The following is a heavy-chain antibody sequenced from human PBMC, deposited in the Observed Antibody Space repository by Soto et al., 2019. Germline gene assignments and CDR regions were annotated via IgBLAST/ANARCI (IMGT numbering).Heavy chain of an antibody. CDR3: ARLGAYYQALDS. D-gene: IGHD3-22*01. J-gene: IGHJ4*02. CDR2: VYYAGTT. CDR1: DGSITPNY. Sequence: SETLSLTCTVSDGSITPNYYTWVRQPPGKGLEWIGYVYYAGTTTYNPSLKSRVSISIDTSKNEVSLKLSSVTAADTAVYYCARLGAYYQALDSWGQGTQVTVSS. V-gene: IGHV4-59*08.